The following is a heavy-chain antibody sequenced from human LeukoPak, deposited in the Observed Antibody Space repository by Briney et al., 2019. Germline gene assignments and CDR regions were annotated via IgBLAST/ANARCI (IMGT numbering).Heavy chain of an antibody. CDR3: ARLRLFPDYFDY. CDR1: GASISRYY. D-gene: IGHD3-22*01. CDR2: ISYSGST. J-gene: IGHJ4*02. Sequence: SETLSLTCTVSGASISRYYWSWIRQPPGKGLEWIGSISYSGSTNYTPSLKRRVTISLDTSKNQFSLKLSSVTAADTAVYYCARLRLFPDYFDYWGQGTLVTVSS. V-gene: IGHV4-59*01.